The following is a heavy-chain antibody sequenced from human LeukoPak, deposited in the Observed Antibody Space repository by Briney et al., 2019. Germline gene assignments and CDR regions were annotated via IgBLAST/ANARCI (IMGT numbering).Heavy chain of an antibody. J-gene: IGHJ4*02. Sequence: ASVKVSCKASGYTFTSYYMHWVRQAPGQGLEWMGIINPSGGSTSYAQKFQGRVTMTRDMSTSTVYMELSSLRSEDTAVYYCARRLIVVVVAAELDYWGQGTLVTVSS. D-gene: IGHD2-15*01. CDR2: INPSGGST. CDR3: ARRLIVVVVAAELDY. V-gene: IGHV1-46*01. CDR1: GYTFTSYY.